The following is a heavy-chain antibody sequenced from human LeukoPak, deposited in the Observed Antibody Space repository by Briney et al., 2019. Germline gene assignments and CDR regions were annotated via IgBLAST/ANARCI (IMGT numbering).Heavy chain of an antibody. CDR3: ARGGRMIVELPYY. CDR2: IYHSGST. V-gene: IGHV4-4*02. Sequence: GSLRLSCAASGFTFDDYGMSWVRQAPGKGLEWIGEIYHSGSTNYNPSLKSRVIISVDKSKNQFSLKLSSVTAADTAVYYCARGGRMIVELPYYWGQGTLVTVSS. J-gene: IGHJ4*02. CDR1: GFTFDDYG. D-gene: IGHD3-22*01.